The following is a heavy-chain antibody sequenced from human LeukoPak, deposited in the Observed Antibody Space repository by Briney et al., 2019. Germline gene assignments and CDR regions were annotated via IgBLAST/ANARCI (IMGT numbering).Heavy chain of an antibody. D-gene: IGHD2-2*01. V-gene: IGHV1-18*01. CDR2: ISAYNGNT. J-gene: IGHJ5*02. CDR1: GYTFTSYG. Sequence: GASVKVSCKASGYTFTSYGISWVRQAPGQGLEWMGWISAYNGNTNYAQKLQGRVTMTTDTSTSTAYMELSSLRSEDTAVYYCARDGLSGPAASQTADWFDPWGQGTLVTVSS. CDR3: ARDGLSGPAASQTADWFDP.